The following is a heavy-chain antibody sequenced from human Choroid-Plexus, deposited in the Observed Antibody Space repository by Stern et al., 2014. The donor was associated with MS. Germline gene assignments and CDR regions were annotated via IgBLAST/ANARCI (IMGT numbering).Heavy chain of an antibody. CDR1: GFTFGSCA. J-gene: IGHJ5*02. V-gene: IGHV3-30*18. D-gene: IGHD2/OR15-2a*01. CDR2: VSYDGSNK. Sequence: HLVESGGGVVQPGRPLRLSCAASGFTFGSCAMHWVRQAPGKGLERVAGVSYDGSNKYYADSVKGRFTISRDNSQNTLYMQMSSLRAEDTAVYYCAKDRQYLTYFFDHWGQGSLVTVSS. CDR3: AKDRQYLTYFFDH.